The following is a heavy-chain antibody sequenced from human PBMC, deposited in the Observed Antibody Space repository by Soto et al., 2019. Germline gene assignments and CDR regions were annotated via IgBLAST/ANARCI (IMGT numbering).Heavy chain of an antibody. D-gene: IGHD4-4*01. CDR3: ARRGTTVTTYYYYYYGMDV. Sequence: QVQLVQSGAEVKKPGASVKVSCKASGYTFTSYGISWVRQAPGQGVEWMGWISAYNGYTNYTQKLQGRVTMTTDTSTSTAYTELRSLRSGDTAVYYCARRGTTVTTYYYYYYGMDVWGQGTTVTVSS. J-gene: IGHJ6*02. V-gene: IGHV1-18*04. CDR1: GYTFTSYG. CDR2: ISAYNGYT.